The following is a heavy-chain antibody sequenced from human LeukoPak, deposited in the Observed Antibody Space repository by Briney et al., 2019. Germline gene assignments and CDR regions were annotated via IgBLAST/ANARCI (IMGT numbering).Heavy chain of an antibody. CDR2: IIPIFGTA. J-gene: IGHJ6*03. V-gene: IGHV1-69*06. D-gene: IGHD2-2*01. Sequence: GSSVKVSCKASGGTFSSYAISWVRQAPGQGLEWMGGIIPIFGTANYAQKFQGRVTITADKSTSTAYMELSSLRSEDTAVYYCARDGVYCSSTSCSGGYYYMDVWGKGTTVTISS. CDR1: GGTFSSYA. CDR3: ARDGVYCSSTSCSGGYYYMDV.